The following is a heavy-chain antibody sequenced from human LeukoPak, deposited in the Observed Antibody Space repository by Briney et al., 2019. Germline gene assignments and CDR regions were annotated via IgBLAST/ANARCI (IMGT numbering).Heavy chain of an antibody. CDR3: ARQVYSGGWYGPFDY. CDR1: GGSISSSTYY. D-gene: IGHD6-19*01. Sequence: SETLSLTCTVSGGSISSSTYYLGWFRQPPGKGLEWIGSLSYRGDTYCNPSLRSRLTISVDTSESHFSLNLTSLAAADTAVYYCARQVYSGGWYGPFDYWGQGTLVTVSS. V-gene: IGHV4-39*01. J-gene: IGHJ4*02. CDR2: LSYRGDT.